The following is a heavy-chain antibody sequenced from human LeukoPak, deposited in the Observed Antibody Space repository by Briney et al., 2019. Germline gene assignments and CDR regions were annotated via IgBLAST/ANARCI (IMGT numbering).Heavy chain of an antibody. CDR3: AELGITMIGGV. D-gene: IGHD3-10*02. CDR2: IYTGGIT. Sequence: GGSLRLSCAASGFIVSDSYMSWVRQAPGRGLEWVSVIYTGGITKYADSVKGRFTISRDNAKNSLYLQMNSLRAEDTAVYYCAELGITMIGGVWGKGTTVTISS. V-gene: IGHV3-66*01. CDR1: GFIVSDSY. J-gene: IGHJ6*04.